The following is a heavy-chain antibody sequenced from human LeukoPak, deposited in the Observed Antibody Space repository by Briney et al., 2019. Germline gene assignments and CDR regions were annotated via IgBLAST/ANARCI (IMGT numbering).Heavy chain of an antibody. CDR2: INSNTGGT. D-gene: IGHD6-6*01. CDR3: ARDDSSSSANAFDI. CDR1: GYTLTGYH. J-gene: IGHJ3*02. Sequence: ASVTVYCMAPGYTLTGYHMHWVRQEPGQLLEWMGWINSNTGGTNYAQELQGRVTMTRETSISTAYMDLSSLRSDDTAVYYCARDDSSSSANAFDIWGQVTMVSVSS. V-gene: IGHV1-2*02.